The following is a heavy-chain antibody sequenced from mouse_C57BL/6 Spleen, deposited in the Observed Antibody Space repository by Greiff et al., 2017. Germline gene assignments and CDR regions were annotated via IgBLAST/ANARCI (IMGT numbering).Heavy chain of an antibody. CDR3: AIRGSSYDSYGGNYYAMDD. V-gene: IGHV1-18*01. CDR2: INPNNGGT. D-gene: IGHD2-1*01. J-gene: IGHJ4*01. CDR1: GYTFTDYN. Sequence: VQLQQSGPELVKPGASVKIPCKASGYTFTDYNMDWVKQSHGKSLEWIGDINPNNGGTIYNQKFKGKATLTVDKSSSTAYMELRSLTSEDTAVYYCAIRGSSYDSYGGNYYAMDDWGQGTSVTGSS.